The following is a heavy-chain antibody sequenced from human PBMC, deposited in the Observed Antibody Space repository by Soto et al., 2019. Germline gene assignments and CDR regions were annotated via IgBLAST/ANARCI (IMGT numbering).Heavy chain of an antibody. CDR3: ATGGDIVATIDYFDY. Sequence: SVKVSCKASGGTFSSYTISWVRQAPGQGLEWMGRIIPILGIANYAQKFQGRVTITADKSTSTAYMELSSLRSEDTAVYYCATGGDIVATIDYFDYWGQGTLVTVSS. J-gene: IGHJ4*02. D-gene: IGHD5-12*01. CDR1: GGTFSSYT. CDR2: IIPILGIA. V-gene: IGHV1-69*02.